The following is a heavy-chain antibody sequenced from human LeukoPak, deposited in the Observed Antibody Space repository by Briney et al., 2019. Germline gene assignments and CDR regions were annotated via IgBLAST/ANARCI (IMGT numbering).Heavy chain of an antibody. D-gene: IGHD5-24*01. CDR2: IYYSGST. CDR1: GGSIRSYY. V-gene: IGHV4-59*01. CDR3: ARVPPVETATTFFDF. J-gene: IGHJ4*02. Sequence: SETLSLTCTVSGGSIRSYYWGWIRQPPGQGLEWIGYIYYSGSTNYNPSLKSRVTISVETSKNQFSLRLSSVTAADTAVYYSARVPPVETATTFFDFWGQGTLVTVSS.